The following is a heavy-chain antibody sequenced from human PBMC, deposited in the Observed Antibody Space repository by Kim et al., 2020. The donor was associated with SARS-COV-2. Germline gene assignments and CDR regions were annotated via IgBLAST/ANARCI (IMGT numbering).Heavy chain of an antibody. Sequence: SETLSLTCTVSGGSISSYYWSWIRQPAGKGLEWIGRIYTSGSTNYNPSLKSRVTMSVDTSKNQFSLKLSSVTAADTAVYYCARDYGSGSYYNPPYNWFDPWGQGTLVTVSS. J-gene: IGHJ5*02. CDR1: GGSISSYY. CDR3: ARDYGSGSYYNPPYNWFDP. V-gene: IGHV4-4*07. D-gene: IGHD3-10*01. CDR2: IYTSGST.